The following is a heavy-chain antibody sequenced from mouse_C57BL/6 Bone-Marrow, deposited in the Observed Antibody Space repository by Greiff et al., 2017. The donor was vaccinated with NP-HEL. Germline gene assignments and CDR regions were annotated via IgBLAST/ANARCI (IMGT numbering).Heavy chain of an antibody. CDR2: ISDGGSYT. D-gene: IGHD3-2*02. CDR1: GFTFSSYA. J-gene: IGHJ2*01. CDR3: ARAIQLRLGYYFDY. Sequence: DVQLVESGGGLVKPGGSLKLSCAASGFTFSSYAMSWVRQTPEKRLEWVATISDGGSYTYYPDNVKGRFTISRDNAKNNLYLQMSHLKSEDTAMYYCARAIQLRLGYYFDYWGQGTTLTVSS. V-gene: IGHV5-4*01.